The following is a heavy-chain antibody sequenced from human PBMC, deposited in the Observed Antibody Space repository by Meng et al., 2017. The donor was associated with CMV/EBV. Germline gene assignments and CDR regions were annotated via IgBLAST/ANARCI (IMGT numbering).Heavy chain of an antibody. CDR3: ARESHGTTGTTPVDWFDP. CDR2: INPNSGGT. Sequence: ASVKVSCKASGYTFTGYYMHWVRQAPGQGLEWMGWINPNSGGTNYAQKFQGRVTMTRDTSISTAYMELSRLRSDDTAVYYCARESHGTTGTTPVDWFDPWGQGTLVTVFS. CDR1: GYTFTGYY. D-gene: IGHD1-1*01. J-gene: IGHJ5*02. V-gene: IGHV1-2*02.